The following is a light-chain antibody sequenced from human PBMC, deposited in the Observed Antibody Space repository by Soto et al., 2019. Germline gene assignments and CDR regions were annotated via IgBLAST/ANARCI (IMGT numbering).Light chain of an antibody. CDR1: QSVSSD. J-gene: IGKJ1*01. CDR2: GAS. Sequence: EIVMTQSPATLSVSPGERATLSCRASQSVSSDLAWYHQKPGQAPRLLIYGASTRATGIPARFSGSGSGTEFTLNINSLESEDFAVYYCQQYNNWPRTFGQGAKVEI. V-gene: IGKV3-15*01. CDR3: QQYNNWPRT.